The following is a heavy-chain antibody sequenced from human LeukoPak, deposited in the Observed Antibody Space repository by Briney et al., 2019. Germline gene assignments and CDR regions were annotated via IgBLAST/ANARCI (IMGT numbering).Heavy chain of an antibody. V-gene: IGHV4-39*07. CDR2: IFYSGST. Sequence: PSETLSLTCTVSGGSISTSSYYWGWVRQPPGKGLEWIGNIFYSGSTYYSPSLKSRVTISVDTSKNQFSLKLSSVTAADTAVYYCAGRYNWNDEGWFDPWGQGTLVTVSS. CDR1: GGSISTSSYY. D-gene: IGHD1-1*01. CDR3: AGRYNWNDEGWFDP. J-gene: IGHJ5*02.